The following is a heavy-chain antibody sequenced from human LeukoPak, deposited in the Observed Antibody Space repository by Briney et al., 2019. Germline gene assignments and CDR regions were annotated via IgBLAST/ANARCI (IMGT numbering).Heavy chain of an antibody. CDR3: ASTGDAFDI. CDR1: GFTFSSYG. D-gene: IGHD1-14*01. Sequence: GGSLRLSCAASGFTFSSYGMHWVRQAPGKGLEWVAVISYDGSNKYYADSVKGRFTISRDNSKNTLYLQMNSLRAEDTAVYYCASTGDAFDIWGQGTMVTVSS. V-gene: IGHV3-30*03. CDR2: ISYDGSNK. J-gene: IGHJ3*02.